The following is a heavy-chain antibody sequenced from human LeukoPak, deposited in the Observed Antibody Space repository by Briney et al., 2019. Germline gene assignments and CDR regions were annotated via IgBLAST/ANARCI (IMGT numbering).Heavy chain of an antibody. Sequence: PSQTLSLTCTVSGGSISSGSYYWSWIRQPAGKGLEWIGRIYTSGSTNYNPSLKSRVTISVDTSKNPFSLKLSSVTAADPAVYYCAGGATRNYFDYWGQGTLVTVSS. V-gene: IGHV4-61*02. D-gene: IGHD1-14*01. J-gene: IGHJ4*02. CDR3: AGGATRNYFDY. CDR1: GGSISSGSYY. CDR2: IYTSGST.